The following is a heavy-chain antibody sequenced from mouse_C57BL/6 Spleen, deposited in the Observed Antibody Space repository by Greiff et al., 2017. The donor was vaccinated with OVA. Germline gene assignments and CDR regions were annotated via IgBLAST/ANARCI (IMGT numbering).Heavy chain of an antibody. J-gene: IGHJ3*01. CDR1: GYTFTSYW. CDR3: ARKDYDRWFAY. D-gene: IGHD2-4*01. V-gene: IGHV1-69*01. CDR2: IAPSDSYT. Sequence: QVQLQQPGAELVMPGASVKLSCKASGYTFTSYWMHLVKQRPGQGLEWIGEIAPSDSYTNYNQKFKGKSTLTVDKSSSTAYMQLSSLTSEDSAVYYCARKDYDRWFAYWGQGTLVTVSA.